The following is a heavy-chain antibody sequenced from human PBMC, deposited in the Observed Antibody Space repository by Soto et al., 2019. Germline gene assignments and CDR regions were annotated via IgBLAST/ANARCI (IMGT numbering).Heavy chain of an antibody. CDR3: ARGIRRGIWFDP. CDR1: GGSFSGYY. V-gene: IGHV4-34*01. Sequence: SETLSLTCAVYGGSFSGYYWSWIRQPPGKGLEWIGEINHSGSTNYNPSLKSRVTISVDTSKNQFSLKLSSVTAADTAVYYCARGIRRGIWFDPWGQGTLVTVSS. CDR2: INHSGST. J-gene: IGHJ5*02. D-gene: IGHD3-16*01.